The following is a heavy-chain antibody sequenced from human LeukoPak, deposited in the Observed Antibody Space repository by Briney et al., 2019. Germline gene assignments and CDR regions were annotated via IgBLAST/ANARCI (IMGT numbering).Heavy chain of an antibody. D-gene: IGHD5-12*01. Sequence: PGGSLRLSCAASGFTFSSYEMNWVRQAPGRGLEWVSYISSSGNTIYYADSVKGRFTISRDNAKNALYLQMNSLRAEDTVVYYCARERGYSGYDYFIDSPSDYWGQGTLVTVSS. CDR1: GFTFSSYE. J-gene: IGHJ4*02. V-gene: IGHV3-48*03. CDR2: ISSSGNTI. CDR3: ARERGYSGYDYFIDSPSDY.